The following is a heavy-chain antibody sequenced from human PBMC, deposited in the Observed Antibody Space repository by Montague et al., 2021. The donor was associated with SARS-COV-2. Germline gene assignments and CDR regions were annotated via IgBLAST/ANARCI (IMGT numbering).Heavy chain of an antibody. CDR1: GFSLRTSGVG. V-gene: IGHV2-5*02. J-gene: IGHJ4*02. D-gene: IGHD4-17*01. CDR3: VHSYADYLFDY. Sequence: VKPTQTLTLTCSSSGFSLRTSGVGVGWIRQPPGKALEWLAVIYWDDDKRYSPSLKSRLTITKDTSKNQVVLTMTNMDPVDTATYYCVHSYADYLFDYWGQGTLVSVSS. CDR2: IYWDDDK.